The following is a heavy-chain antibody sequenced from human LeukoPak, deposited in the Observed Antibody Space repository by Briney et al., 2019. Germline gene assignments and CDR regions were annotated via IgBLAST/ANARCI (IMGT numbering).Heavy chain of an antibody. CDR3: ARVRGAYYMDV. V-gene: IGHV3-53*01. Sequence: PGGSLRLSCAAPGFTVSINYMNWVRQAPGKGLEWVSIIYSGGSTYYADSVKGRFTISRDNSKNKLYLQMNSLRAEDTAVYYCARVRGAYYMDVWGKGTTVTVSS. CDR1: GFTVSINY. CDR2: IYSGGST. J-gene: IGHJ6*03.